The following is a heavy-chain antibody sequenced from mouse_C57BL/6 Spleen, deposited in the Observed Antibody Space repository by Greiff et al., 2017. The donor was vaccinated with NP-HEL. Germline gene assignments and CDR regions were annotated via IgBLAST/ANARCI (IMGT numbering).Heavy chain of an antibody. D-gene: IGHD3-2*02. V-gene: IGHV5-16*01. CDR2: INYDGSST. J-gene: IGHJ2*01. CDR3: ARRGGSSGYKGNYFDY. CDR1: GFTFSDYY. Sequence: EVKLMESEGGLVQPGSSMKLSCTASGFTFSDYYMAWVRQVPEKGLEWVANINYDGSSTYYLDSLKSRFIISRDNAKNILYLQMSSLKSEDTATYYCARRGGSSGYKGNYFDYWGQGTTLTVSS.